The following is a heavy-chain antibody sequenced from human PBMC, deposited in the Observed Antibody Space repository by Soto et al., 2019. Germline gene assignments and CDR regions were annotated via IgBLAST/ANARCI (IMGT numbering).Heavy chain of an antibody. CDR2: ISTNGGNT. V-gene: IGHV3-64D*06. J-gene: IGHJ4*02. Sequence: GCSLRLPCSASGFTFRSYAMHWVRQAPGKRLEYVSSISTNGGNTHNEDSVKGRFTNTRDNSKNTQNPQKSSMRDDETNVYYYVKGEYYYDSSGYYPFDYWGQGT. CDR1: GFTFRSYA. D-gene: IGHD3-22*01. CDR3: VKGEYYYDSSGYYPFDY.